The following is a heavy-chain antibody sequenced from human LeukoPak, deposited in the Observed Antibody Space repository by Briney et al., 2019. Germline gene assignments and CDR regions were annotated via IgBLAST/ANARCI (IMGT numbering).Heavy chain of an antibody. CDR2: IYYSGST. D-gene: IGHD3-3*01. CDR3: ARGQLRFLEWSHEDYYGMDV. J-gene: IGHJ6*02. V-gene: IGHV4-59*01. Sequence: SETLSLTCTVSGVSISSYYWSWMRQPPGKGLEWIGYIYYSGSTNYYPSLKSRVTISVDTSKNQFSLKHSSVTAADTAVYYCARGQLRFLEWSHEDYYGMDVWGQGTTVTVSS. CDR1: GVSISSYY.